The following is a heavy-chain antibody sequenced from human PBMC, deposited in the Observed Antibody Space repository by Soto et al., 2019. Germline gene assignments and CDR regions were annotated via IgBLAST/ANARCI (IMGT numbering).Heavy chain of an antibody. Sequence: SVKVSCKASGGTFSSYAISWVRQAPGQGLEWMGGIIPIFGTANYAQKFQGRVTITADETTSTAYMELSSLRSEDTAVYYCARLPYSSGPGTYYYYYGMDVWGHGTTVTVSS. J-gene: IGHJ6*02. CDR3: ARLPYSSGPGTYYYYYGMDV. D-gene: IGHD6-19*01. CDR2: IIPIFGTA. CDR1: GGTFSSYA. V-gene: IGHV1-69*13.